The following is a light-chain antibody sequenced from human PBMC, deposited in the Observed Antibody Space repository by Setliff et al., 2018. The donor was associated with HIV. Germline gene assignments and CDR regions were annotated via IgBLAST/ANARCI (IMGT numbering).Light chain of an antibody. J-gene: IGLJ1*01. CDR3: SSYTSSSTYV. V-gene: IGLV2-14*01. CDR1: SSDVGGYNY. Sequence: ALTQPASVSGSPGQSITISCTGTSSDVGGYNYVSWYQQHPGKAPKLMIYEVSNRPSGVSNRFSGSKSGNTASLTISGLQAEDEADYSCSSYTSSSTYVFGTGTKVTVL. CDR2: EVS.